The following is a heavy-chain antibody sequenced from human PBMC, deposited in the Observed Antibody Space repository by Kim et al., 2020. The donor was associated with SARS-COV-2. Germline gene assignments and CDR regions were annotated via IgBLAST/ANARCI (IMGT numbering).Heavy chain of an antibody. J-gene: IGHJ4*02. CDR2: DSDT. D-gene: IGHD1-26*01. CDR3: ARSGRADY. V-gene: IGHV5-51*01. Sequence: DSDTKYSPSFQGQVTISVDKSISTAYLQWSSLKASDTAMYYCARSGRADYWGQGTLVTVSS.